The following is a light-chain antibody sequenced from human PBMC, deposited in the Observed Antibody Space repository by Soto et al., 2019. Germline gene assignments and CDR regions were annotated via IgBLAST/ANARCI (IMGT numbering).Light chain of an antibody. J-gene: IGKJ1*01. CDR2: DAS. V-gene: IGKV1-5*01. Sequence: DIQITQSPSTLSASVGDRVTITCRAGQSISSWLAWYQQKPGKAPKLLIYDASSLESGVPSRFSGSGSETEFTLTISSLQPDDFATYYCQQYNSYSWTFGQGTKVDIK. CDR1: QSISSW. CDR3: QQYNSYSWT.